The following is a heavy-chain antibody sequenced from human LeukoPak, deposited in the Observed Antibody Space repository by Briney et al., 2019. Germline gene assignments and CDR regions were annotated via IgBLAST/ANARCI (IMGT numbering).Heavy chain of an antibody. V-gene: IGHV3-49*04. CDR3: TRDSGGYYYDSSGPLYYFDY. CDR2: IRSKPYGGAT. D-gene: IGHD3-22*01. Sequence: PGGSLRLSCTTSGWTFGDYTMSWVRQAPGKGLEWVGFIRSKPYGGATEYAASVQGRFTISRNDSESIAYLQMSSLKTEDTAVYYCTRDSGGYYYDSSGPLYYFDYWGQGTLVTVSS. J-gene: IGHJ4*02. CDR1: GWTFGDYT.